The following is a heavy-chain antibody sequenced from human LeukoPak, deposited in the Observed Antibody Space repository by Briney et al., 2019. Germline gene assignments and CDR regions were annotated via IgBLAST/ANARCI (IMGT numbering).Heavy chain of an antibody. J-gene: IGHJ4*02. CDR2: IYTSGST. Sequence: PSETLSLTCAVSGYSISSGYYWGWIRQPPGKGLEWIGRIYTSGSTNYNPSLKSRVTISVDTSKNQFSLKLSSVTAADTAVYYCARVSDPTDIDYWGQGTLVTVSS. CDR3: ARVSDPTDIDY. D-gene: IGHD1-26*01. CDR1: GYSISSGYY. V-gene: IGHV4-38-2*01.